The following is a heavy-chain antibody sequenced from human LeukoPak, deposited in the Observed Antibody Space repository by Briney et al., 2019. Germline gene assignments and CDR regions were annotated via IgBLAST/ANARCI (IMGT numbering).Heavy chain of an antibody. CDR1: GFTVSSNY. V-gene: IGHV3-66*01. Sequence: GGSLRLSCAASGFTVSSNYMSWVRQAPGKGLEWVSVIYSGGSTYYADSVKGRFTISRDNSKNTLYLQMNSLRAEDTAVYYCARPSWSEGGMDVWGQGTTVTVSS. CDR2: IYSGGST. CDR3: ARPSWSEGGMDV. D-gene: IGHD2-15*01. J-gene: IGHJ6*02.